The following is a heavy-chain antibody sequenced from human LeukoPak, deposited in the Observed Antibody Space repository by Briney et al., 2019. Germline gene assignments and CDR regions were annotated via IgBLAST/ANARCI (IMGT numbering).Heavy chain of an antibody. Sequence: PEGSLRLSCAASGFTFSSYEMNWVRQAPGKGLEWVSYISSSGSTIYYADSVKDRFTISRDNAKNSLYLQMNSLRAEDTAVYYCAELGITMIGGVWGKGTTVTISS. D-gene: IGHD3-10*02. CDR2: ISSSGSTI. CDR1: GFTFSSYE. J-gene: IGHJ6*04. V-gene: IGHV3-48*03. CDR3: AELGITMIGGV.